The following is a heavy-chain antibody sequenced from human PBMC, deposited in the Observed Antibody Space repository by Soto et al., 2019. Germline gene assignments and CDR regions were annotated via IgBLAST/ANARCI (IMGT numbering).Heavy chain of an antibody. D-gene: IGHD3-10*01. J-gene: IGHJ4*02. CDR2: INPDNDDT. V-gene: IGHV1-2*02. CDR3: TRDRSGAKFQY. Sequence: QVQLVQSGAEVREPGASVKVSCKPSGATFSGNFFHWVRQAPGQGLEWMGWINPDNDDTNYAQKCQDRVTMTRDTSISTAYMDLSRLRSADTAVYFCTRDRSGAKFQYWGQGTLVTVSS. CDR1: GATFSGNF.